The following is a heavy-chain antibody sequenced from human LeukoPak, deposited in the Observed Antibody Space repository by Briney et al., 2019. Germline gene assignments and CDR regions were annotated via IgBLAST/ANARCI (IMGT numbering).Heavy chain of an antibody. J-gene: IGHJ4*02. CDR3: VRRDQYVSADY. D-gene: IGHD3-16*01. Sequence: SETLSLTCSVSGDSISNSNYFWDWIRQPPWKGLEWMGSIYYTGTTYYDPSLKIRITISVDTSKTQFSLKLTSLTAADTAVYSCVRRDQYVSADYWGQGTLVTVSS. CDR2: IYYTGTT. CDR1: GDSISNSNYF. V-gene: IGHV4-39*01.